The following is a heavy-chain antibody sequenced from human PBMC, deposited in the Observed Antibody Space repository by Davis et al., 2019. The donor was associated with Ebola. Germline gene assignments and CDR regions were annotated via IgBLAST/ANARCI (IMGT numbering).Heavy chain of an antibody. D-gene: IGHD3-9*01. CDR1: GFTFSSYA. CDR2: ISGSGGST. Sequence: GESLNISCAASGFTFSSYAMSWVRQAPGKGLEWVSAISGSGGSTYYADSVKGRFTISRDNSKNTLYLQMNSLRAEDTAVYYCAKDFDWDVYNYYGMDVWGQGTTVTVSS. V-gene: IGHV3-23*01. J-gene: IGHJ6*02. CDR3: AKDFDWDVYNYYGMDV.